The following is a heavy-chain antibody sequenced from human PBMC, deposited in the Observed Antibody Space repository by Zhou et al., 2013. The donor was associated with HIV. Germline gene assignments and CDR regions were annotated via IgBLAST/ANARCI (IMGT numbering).Heavy chain of an antibody. CDR3: ARGYDYVWGSYRHTVEGRAGNYYYGMDV. CDR2: VSPLHSVA. J-gene: IGHJ6*02. D-gene: IGHD3-16*02. Sequence: QVQLVQSGAEVKRPGASVKVSCKASGYTFTGYYMHWVRQAPGQGLEWMGGVSPLHSVAHYAPKFHDRVTIIADESTSTAYMELTGLTSEDTAVYYCARGYDYVWGSYRHTVEGRAGNYYYGMDVWGQGTTVTVSS. CDR1: GYTFTGYY. V-gene: IGHV1-69*10.